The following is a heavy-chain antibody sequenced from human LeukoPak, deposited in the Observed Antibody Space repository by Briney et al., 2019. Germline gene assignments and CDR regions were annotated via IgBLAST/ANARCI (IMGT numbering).Heavy chain of an antibody. J-gene: IGHJ4*02. D-gene: IGHD5-12*01. V-gene: IGHV3-30*03. Sequence: PGGSLRLSCAASGFTFSSYGMHWVRQAPGKGLDWVAVISSGGSNRYYADSVKGRFTISRDNSKNTLFLQMNSLRPEDTAVYYCARGYGGEYFFDYWGQGAPVTVSP. CDR2: ISSGGSNR. CDR3: ARGYGGEYFFDY. CDR1: GFTFSSYG.